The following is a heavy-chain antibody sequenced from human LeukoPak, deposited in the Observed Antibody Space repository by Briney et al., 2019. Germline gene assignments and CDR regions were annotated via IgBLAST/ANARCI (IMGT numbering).Heavy chain of an antibody. D-gene: IGHD6-19*01. CDR2: IIPIFGTA. CDR3: ERDEWKEQWLVPGYYGMDV. CDR1: GGTFSSYA. J-gene: IGHJ6*02. Sequence: VASVKVSCKASGGTFSSYAISWVRQAPGQGLEWMGGIIPIFGTANYAQKFQGRVTITADESTSTAYMELSSLRSEDTAVYYCERDEWKEQWLVPGYYGMDVWGQGTTVTVSS. V-gene: IGHV1-69*13.